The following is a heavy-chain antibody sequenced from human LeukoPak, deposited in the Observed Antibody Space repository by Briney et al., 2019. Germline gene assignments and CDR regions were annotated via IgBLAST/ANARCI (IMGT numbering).Heavy chain of an antibody. J-gene: IGHJ3*02. CDR1: GGSLRSSYYY. Sequence: SETLSLTCTVSGGSLRSSYYYWGWLRQPPGTGLEWIGSIYDSGSTYYNPSLKSRVTISVDTSKNQFSLKLSSVTAADTAVYYCAREPGAADAFDIWGQGTMVTVSS. CDR2: IYDSGST. CDR3: AREPGAADAFDI. D-gene: IGHD1-26*01. V-gene: IGHV4-39*07.